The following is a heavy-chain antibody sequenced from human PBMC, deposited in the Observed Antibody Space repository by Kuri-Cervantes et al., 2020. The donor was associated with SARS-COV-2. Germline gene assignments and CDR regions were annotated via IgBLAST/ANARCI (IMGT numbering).Heavy chain of an antibody. Sequence: SETLSLTCSVSGGSMSNSFWSWVRQPPGKGLEWIGRIYATGSTNYNPSLKSRVTISVDTPKNQFSLRLTSVTAADTAVYYCARQSKRYFYLDYGMDVWGQGTTVTVSS. CDR2: IYATGST. CDR3: ARQSKRYFYLDYGMDV. CDR1: GGSMSNSF. V-gene: IGHV4-4*09. J-gene: IGHJ6*02. D-gene: IGHD3-10*01.